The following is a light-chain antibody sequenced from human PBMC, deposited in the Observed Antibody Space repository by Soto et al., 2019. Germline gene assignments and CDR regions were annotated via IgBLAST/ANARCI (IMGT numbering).Light chain of an antibody. Sequence: QSALTQPASVSGAPGQWVTISCTGTISNFVVCNYVHWYQQLPGKAPKLLIYGISNRPSGVSDRFSGSKSGITASLTITGLQADDEADYYCKSYTISIALYVFGTGTKVTVL. CDR2: GIS. CDR3: KSYTISIALYV. V-gene: IGLV1-40*01. CDR1: ISNFVVCNY. J-gene: IGLJ1*01.